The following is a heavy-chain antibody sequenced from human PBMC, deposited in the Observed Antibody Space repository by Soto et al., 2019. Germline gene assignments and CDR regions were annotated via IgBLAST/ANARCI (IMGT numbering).Heavy chain of an antibody. CDR3: ATGYSTVWNWFDP. CDR1: GGTFSSYT. V-gene: IGHV1-69*02. Sequence: QVQLVQSGAEVKKPGSSVKVSCKASGGTFSSYTISWVRQAPGQGLEWMGRIIPILGIANYAQKFQGRVTITADKSTSTAYMELSSLRSEDTAVYYCATGYSTVWNWFDPWGQGTLVTVSS. J-gene: IGHJ5*02. D-gene: IGHD4-17*01. CDR2: IIPILGIA.